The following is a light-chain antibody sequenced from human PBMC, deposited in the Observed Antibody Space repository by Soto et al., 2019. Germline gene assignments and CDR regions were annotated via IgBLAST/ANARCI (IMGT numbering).Light chain of an antibody. CDR1: SSDVGTYNY. CDR2: DVT. CDR3: CSYAGSYSLV. Sequence: QSALTQPRSVSGSPGQSVTISCTGTSSDVGTYNYVSLFQQHPGKAPKLIICDVTQRPSGVPDRFSGSKSGNTASLTVSGLQAEDEADYYCCSYAGSYSLVFGGGTKLTVL. J-gene: IGLJ2*01. V-gene: IGLV2-11*01.